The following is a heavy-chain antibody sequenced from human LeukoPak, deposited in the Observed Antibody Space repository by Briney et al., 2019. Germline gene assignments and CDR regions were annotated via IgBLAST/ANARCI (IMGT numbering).Heavy chain of an antibody. Sequence: PGGSLRLSCAASGFTFSSYSMNWVRQAPGKGLEWVSSITSSSSHIFYADSVMGRFTISSDNAKKSLYLQMNSLRAEDTAVYYCASSRASRPDWFDPWGQGTLVTVSS. D-gene: IGHD6-6*01. CDR2: ITSSSSHI. CDR3: ASSRASRPDWFDP. J-gene: IGHJ5*02. V-gene: IGHV3-21*01. CDR1: GFTFSSYS.